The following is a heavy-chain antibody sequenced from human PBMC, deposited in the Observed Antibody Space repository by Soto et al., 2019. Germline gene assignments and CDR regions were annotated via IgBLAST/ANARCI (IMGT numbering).Heavy chain of an antibody. V-gene: IGHV3-30*18. D-gene: IGHD5-12*01. CDR2: ISYDGSNK. J-gene: IGHJ6*02. CDR1: GFTFSSYG. CDR3: AKENIVATILGYYGMDV. Sequence: GGSLRLSCAASGFTFSSYGMHWARQAPGKGLEWVAVISYDGSNKYYADSVKGRFTISRDNSKNTLYLQMNSLRAEDTAVYYCAKENIVATILGYYGMDVWGQGTTVTVSS.